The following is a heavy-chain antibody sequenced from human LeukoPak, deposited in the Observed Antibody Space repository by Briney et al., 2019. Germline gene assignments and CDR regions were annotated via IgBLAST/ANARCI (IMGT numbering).Heavy chain of an antibody. Sequence: SGPTLVNPTQTLTLTCTFSGFSLRTSGVGVGWIRQPPGKALEWLAIIYWDDDKRYRPSLKSRLTITKDSSKNQVVLTMTNMDPVDTATYYCAHTRTTYCLDAFDIWGQGTMVTVSS. J-gene: IGHJ3*02. CDR3: AHTRTTYCLDAFDI. CDR2: IYWDDDK. CDR1: GFSLRTSGVG. V-gene: IGHV2-5*02. D-gene: IGHD1/OR15-1a*01.